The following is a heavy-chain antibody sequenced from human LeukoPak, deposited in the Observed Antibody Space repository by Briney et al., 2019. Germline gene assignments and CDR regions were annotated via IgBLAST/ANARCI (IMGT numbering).Heavy chain of an antibody. CDR2: IRSKAYGGTP. V-gene: IGHV3-49*04. D-gene: IGHD2-2*01. CDR1: GFTFGDYA. Sequence: GGSLRLSCTASGFTFGDYAMSWVRQAPGKGLEWVGFIRSKAYGGTPEYAASVKGRFPISRDDSKTIAYLQMNSLKTEDTAVYYCTRIGTSGGEFDYWGQGTLVIVPS. J-gene: IGHJ4*02. CDR3: TRIGTSGGEFDY.